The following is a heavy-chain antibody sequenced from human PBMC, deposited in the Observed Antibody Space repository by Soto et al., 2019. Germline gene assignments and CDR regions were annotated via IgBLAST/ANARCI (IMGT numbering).Heavy chain of an antibody. CDR3: ARNVVPAKDYYYYYMDV. Sequence: QVQLVQSGAEVKKPGASAKVSCKASGYTFTSYAMHWVRQAPGQRLEWMGWINAGNGNTKYSQKFQGRVTITRDTSASTAYMELSSLRSEDTAVYYCARNVVPAKDYYYYYMDVWGKGTTVTVSS. J-gene: IGHJ6*03. D-gene: IGHD2-2*01. CDR2: INAGNGNT. V-gene: IGHV1-3*01. CDR1: GYTFTSYA.